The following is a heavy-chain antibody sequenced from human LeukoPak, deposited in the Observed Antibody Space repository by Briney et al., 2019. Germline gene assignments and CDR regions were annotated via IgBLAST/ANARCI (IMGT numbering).Heavy chain of an antibody. Sequence: GGSLRLSCAASGFTFNSYSMNWVRQAPGKGLEWVSSISSSSSYIYYADSVKGRFTISRDNAKNSLYLQMNSLRAEDTAVYYCARMDSSGYYSAPYFDYWGQGTLVTVSS. CDR3: ARMDSSGYYSAPYFDY. V-gene: IGHV3-21*01. CDR2: ISSSSSYI. D-gene: IGHD3-22*01. J-gene: IGHJ4*02. CDR1: GFTFNSYS.